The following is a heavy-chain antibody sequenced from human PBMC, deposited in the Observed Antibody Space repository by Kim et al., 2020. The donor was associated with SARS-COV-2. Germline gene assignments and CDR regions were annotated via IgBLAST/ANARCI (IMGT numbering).Heavy chain of an antibody. Sequence: SVKSRITIARDNAKNSLYLQMNSRRAEDTAVYYCARYSNFGGNVDAFDIWGQGTMVTVSS. CDR3: ARYSNFGGNVDAFDI. D-gene: IGHD2-15*01. J-gene: IGHJ3*02. V-gene: IGHV3-11*01.